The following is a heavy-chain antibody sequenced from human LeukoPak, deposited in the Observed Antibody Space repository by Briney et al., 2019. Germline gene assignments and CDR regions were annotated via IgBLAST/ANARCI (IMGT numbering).Heavy chain of an antibody. CDR3: ARGELGWSSGYYDY. V-gene: IGHV4-59*01. D-gene: IGHD3-22*01. CDR2: IYYSGST. J-gene: IGHJ4*02. CDR1: GGSISSYY. Sequence: PSETLSLTCTVSGGSISSYYWSWIRQPPGKGLEWIGYIYYSGSTNYNPSLKSRVTISVDTSKNQFSLKLSSVTAADTAVYYCARGELGWSSGYYDYWGQGTLLTVSS.